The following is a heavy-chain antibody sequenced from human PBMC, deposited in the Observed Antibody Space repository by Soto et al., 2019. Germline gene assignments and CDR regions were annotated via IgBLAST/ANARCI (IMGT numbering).Heavy chain of an antibody. CDR3: ARENYYRSGSYYTFDAVDI. J-gene: IGHJ3*02. CDR1: GFTFSSYA. V-gene: IGHV3-30-3*01. D-gene: IGHD3-10*01. CDR2: ISYDGSEK. Sequence: QVQVVESGGGVVQPGRSLRLSCAGSGFTFSSYAMHWVRQAPGKGLEWVAVISYDGSEKYYADSVKGRFTISRDNSKNTLYLQMNSLRAEDTALYYSARENYYRSGSYYTFDAVDIWGQGTTVTLSS.